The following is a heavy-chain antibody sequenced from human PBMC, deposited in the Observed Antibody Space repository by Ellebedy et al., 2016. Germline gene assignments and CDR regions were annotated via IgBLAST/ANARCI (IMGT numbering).Heavy chain of an antibody. J-gene: IGHJ4*02. Sequence: GGSLRLSCAASGFTVSSNYMSWVRQAPGKGLEWVSVIYSGGSTYYADSVKGRFTISRDNSKNTLYLQMNSLRAEDTAVYYCARDCYDFWSGFRVCWGQGTLVTVSS. CDR2: IYSGGST. CDR1: GFTVSSNY. V-gene: IGHV3-66*01. CDR3: ARDCYDFWSGFRVC. D-gene: IGHD3-3*01.